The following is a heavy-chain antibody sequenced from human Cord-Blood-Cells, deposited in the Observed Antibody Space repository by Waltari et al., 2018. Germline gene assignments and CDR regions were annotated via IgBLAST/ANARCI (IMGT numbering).Heavy chain of an antibody. D-gene: IGHD6-6*01. J-gene: IGHJ3*02. V-gene: IGHV1-69*01. Sequence: VQLVQSGADVKKPGSSVKVSCKASGGTFSSYAISWVRQAPGPGLEWMGGIIPIFGTANYAQKFQGRVTITADESTSTAYMELSSLRSEDTAVYYCANRYSSSYAFDIWGQGTMVTVSS. CDR2: IIPIFGTA. CDR3: ANRYSSSYAFDI. CDR1: GGTFSSYA.